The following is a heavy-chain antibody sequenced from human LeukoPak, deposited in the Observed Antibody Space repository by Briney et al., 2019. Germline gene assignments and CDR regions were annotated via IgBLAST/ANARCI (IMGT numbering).Heavy chain of an antibody. Sequence: SETPSLTRTVSGGSISSYYCGWIRQPPRKGLEWSGYIYYGGSTHYNPSLKSRVTISVDTSKNQFSLKLSSVTAADTAVYYCARGGVYYDILTGYSPDAFDIWGQGTMVTVSS. CDR3: ARGGVYYDILTGYSPDAFDI. CDR1: GGSISSYY. J-gene: IGHJ3*02. D-gene: IGHD3-9*01. V-gene: IGHV4-59*01. CDR2: IYYGGST.